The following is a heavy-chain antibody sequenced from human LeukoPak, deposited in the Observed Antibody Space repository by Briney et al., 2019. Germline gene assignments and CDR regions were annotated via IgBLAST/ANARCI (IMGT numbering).Heavy chain of an antibody. Sequence: PSQTLSLTCTVSGGSISSGDYYWSWIRQPPGKGREWIGYIYYSGSTYYNPSLKSRATISVDTSKNQFSLKLSSVTAADTAVYYCARTFGRTYYYIDIWGQGTMVTVSS. CDR3: ARTFGRTYYYIDI. D-gene: IGHD3-10*01. V-gene: IGHV4-30-4*08. CDR1: GGSISSGDYY. J-gene: IGHJ3*02. CDR2: IYYSGST.